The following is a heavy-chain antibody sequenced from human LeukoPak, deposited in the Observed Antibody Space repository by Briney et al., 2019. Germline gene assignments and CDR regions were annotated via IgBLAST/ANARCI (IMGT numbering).Heavy chain of an antibody. D-gene: IGHD3-22*01. J-gene: IGHJ4*02. CDR2: IYTSGST. CDR1: GGSISSYY. V-gene: IGHV4-4*07. Sequence: SETLSLTCTVSGGSISSYYWSWIRQPAGKGLEWIGRIYTSGSTNYNPSLKSRVTIPVDTSKNQFSLKLSSVTAADTAVYYCARFPLTHYDSSGYYPYWGQGTLVTVSS. CDR3: ARFPLTHYDSSGYYPY.